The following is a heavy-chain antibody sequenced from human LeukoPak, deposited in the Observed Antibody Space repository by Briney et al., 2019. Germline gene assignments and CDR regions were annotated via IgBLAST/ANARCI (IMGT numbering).Heavy chain of an antibody. CDR3: AKHSGSYPVPGMDV. V-gene: IGHV3-23*01. J-gene: IGHJ6*02. CDR2: ITGSGGSI. Sequence: GGSLRLSCAASGFTFSSYAMSWVRQAPGKGLEWVSAITGSGGSIFYADSVKGRFTIARDNSNNTLYLQMNSLRAEDTAVYYCAKHSGSYPVPGMDVWGQGTTVTVSS. D-gene: IGHD1-26*01. CDR1: GFTFSSYA.